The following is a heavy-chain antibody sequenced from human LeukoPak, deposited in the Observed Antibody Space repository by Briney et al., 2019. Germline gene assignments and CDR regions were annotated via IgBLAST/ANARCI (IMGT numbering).Heavy chain of an antibody. Sequence: GASVKVSCKASGYTLTNYGISWVRQAPGQGLEGMGCISGYNANTNYVQKLQGRVTMTTDTSTHTAYMELRSLRSDDTAVYYCARGSHRLYDYVWGTYESKDYWGQGTLVTVSS. CDR3: ARGSHRLYDYVWGTYESKDY. J-gene: IGHJ4*02. V-gene: IGHV1-18*01. CDR2: ISGYNANT. D-gene: IGHD3-16*01. CDR1: GYTLTNYG.